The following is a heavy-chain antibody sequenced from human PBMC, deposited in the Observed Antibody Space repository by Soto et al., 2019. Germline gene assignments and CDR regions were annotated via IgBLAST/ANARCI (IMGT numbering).Heavy chain of an antibody. CDR2: ISGHNSNT. Sequence: HVELEHSGTDVKKPGASVTVSCRASGYTFTNYGINWVRQAPGHGLEWMGWISGHNSNTSHAQNFQGRVTMTTDTSTSTAYLDLRSLTSGDTGIYYCARGPAYNSGWYRDWFDAWGQGTLVTVSS. D-gene: IGHD6-19*01. CDR3: ARGPAYNSGWYRDWFDA. V-gene: IGHV1-18*01. J-gene: IGHJ5*02. CDR1: GYTFTNYG.